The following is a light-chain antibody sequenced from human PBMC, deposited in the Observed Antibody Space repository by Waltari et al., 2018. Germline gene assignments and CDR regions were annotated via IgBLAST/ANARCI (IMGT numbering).Light chain of an antibody. CDR1: SSDVGGYNS. V-gene: IGLV2-14*01. CDR2: DVT. J-gene: IGLJ3*02. Sequence: QSALTQPASVSGSPGQSITISCTGTSSDVGGYNSVSWYQQHPGKAPKLMIYDVTKRPPGVSDRFSGSKSGNTASLTISGLQAEDEADYYCNSYTSSSTLWVFGGGTKLTVL. CDR3: NSYTSSSTLWV.